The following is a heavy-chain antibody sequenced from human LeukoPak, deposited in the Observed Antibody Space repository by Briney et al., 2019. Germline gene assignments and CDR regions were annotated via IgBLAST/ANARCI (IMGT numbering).Heavy chain of an antibody. V-gene: IGHV1-69*05. CDR2: TIPIFGTA. CDR3: AMAPGGKYGSGSYIGFDI. CDR1: GGTFSSYA. Sequence: SVKVSCKAAGGTFSSYAISWVRRAAGQGVEGLGGTIPIFGTAKYEQKFQGRVTITTDESTSTAYMELSSLRSEDTAVYYCAMAPGGKYGSGSYIGFDIWGQGTMVTVSS. D-gene: IGHD3-10*01. J-gene: IGHJ3*02.